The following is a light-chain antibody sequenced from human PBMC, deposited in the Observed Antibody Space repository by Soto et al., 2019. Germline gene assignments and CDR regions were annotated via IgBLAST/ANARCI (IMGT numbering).Light chain of an antibody. CDR2: RAS. CDR3: QNYDNWPPYT. J-gene: IGKJ2*01. CDR1: QSVGIN. Sequence: ILMTQSPATLSVSPGDTAILSCRASQSVGINLAWYQQKPGQSPRRLIYRASIRAPGVPARFSGSGSGTEFTLTITSLQSEDFALYYCQNYDNWPPYTFGQGTRLEIK. V-gene: IGKV3-15*01.